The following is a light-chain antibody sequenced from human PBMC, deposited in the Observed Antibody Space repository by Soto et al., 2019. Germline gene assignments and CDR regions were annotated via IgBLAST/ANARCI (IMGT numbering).Light chain of an antibody. CDR3: QQANSFPRT. V-gene: IGKV1D-12*01. Sequence: IQMPQSPSSVSASVGDRVTITWRASQAISTWLAWYQQKPGKAPKLLIYAASNLQTGVPSRFSGSGSGTDFTLTISSLQPEDFATYYCQQANSFPRTFGQGTKVEIK. CDR2: AAS. J-gene: IGKJ1*01. CDR1: QAISTW.